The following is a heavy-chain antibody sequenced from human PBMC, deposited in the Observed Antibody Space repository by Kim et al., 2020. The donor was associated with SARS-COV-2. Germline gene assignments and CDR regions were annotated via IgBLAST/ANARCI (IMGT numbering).Heavy chain of an antibody. CDR3: ARWRAGDYYGMDV. V-gene: IGHV4-59*08. D-gene: IGHD3-3*01. CDR2: IYYSGNT. J-gene: IGHJ6*02. Sequence: SETLSLTCTVSGGSISPYYWSWLRQPPGKELQWIGYIYYSGNTYYNPSLQSRVTISVDTSKNQFSLKLSSVTAADTAFYYCARWRAGDYYGMDVWGQGTTVTVSS. CDR1: GGSISPYY.